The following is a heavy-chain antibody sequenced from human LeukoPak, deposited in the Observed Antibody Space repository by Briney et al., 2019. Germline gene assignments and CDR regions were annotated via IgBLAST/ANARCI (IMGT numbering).Heavy chain of an antibody. V-gene: IGHV4-59*08. CDR3: ARGYCSGGSCYSGMVDY. CDR2: IYYSGST. CDR1: GGSISSYY. D-gene: IGHD2-15*01. Sequence: SETLSLTCTVSGGSISSYYWSWIRQPPGKGLEWIGYIYYSGSTNYNPSLKSRVTISVDTSKNQFSLKLSSVTAADTAVYYCARGYCSGGSCYSGMVDYWGQGTLVTVSS. J-gene: IGHJ4*02.